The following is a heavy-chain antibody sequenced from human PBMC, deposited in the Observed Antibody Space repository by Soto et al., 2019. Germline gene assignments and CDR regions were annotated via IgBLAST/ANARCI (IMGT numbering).Heavy chain of an antibody. J-gene: IGHJ4*02. Sequence: PGGSLRLSCSASGFTFSNYAIHWVRQAPGKGLEYVSAVSSNGGTTYHADSVKGRFAISRDNSKNTLYLQMSSLRAEDTAVYYCVKPRGYYYDSIAYYSVWGRGTLVTVSS. D-gene: IGHD3-22*01. CDR3: VKPRGYYYDSIAYYSV. CDR1: GFTFSNYA. CDR2: VSSNGGTT. V-gene: IGHV3-64D*06.